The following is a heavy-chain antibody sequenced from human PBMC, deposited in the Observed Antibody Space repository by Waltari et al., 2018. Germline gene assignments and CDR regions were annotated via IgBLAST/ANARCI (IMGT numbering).Heavy chain of an antibody. V-gene: IGHV4-34*01. CDR2: INHSGST. D-gene: IGHD4-17*01. Sequence: QVQLQQWGAGLLKPSETMSLTCPVSGRSFRGYYWTWIPQPPGKGLEWIGEINHSGSTNYNPSLKSRVTISVDTSKNQFSLKLSSVTAADTAVYYCARGGRDGDYGYWGQGTLVTVSS. J-gene: IGHJ4*02. CDR1: GRSFRGYY. CDR3: ARGGRDGDYGY.